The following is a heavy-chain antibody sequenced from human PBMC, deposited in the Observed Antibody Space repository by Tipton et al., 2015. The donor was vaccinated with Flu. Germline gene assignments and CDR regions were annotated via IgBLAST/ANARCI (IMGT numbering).Heavy chain of an antibody. J-gene: IGHJ1*01. CDR3: ARDRWGVSSSWNFFIN. D-gene: IGHD1-7*01. V-gene: IGHV3-9*01. Sequence: SLRLSCEVSGFPFADHAMHWVRQAPGKGLEWVSGMNWNGNIKVYADSVKGRFTISRDNAKNSLYLQMDNLRSDGTAVYFCARDRWGVSSSWNFFINWGQGTLVTVFS. CDR2: MNWNGNIK. CDR1: GFPFADHA.